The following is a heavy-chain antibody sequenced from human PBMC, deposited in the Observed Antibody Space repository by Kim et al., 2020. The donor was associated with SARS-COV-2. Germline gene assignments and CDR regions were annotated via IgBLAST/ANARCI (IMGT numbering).Heavy chain of an antibody. CDR2: ISWNSGSI. CDR3: AKAGHSRYVPPNGMDV. CDR1: GFTFDDYA. V-gene: IGHV3-9*01. J-gene: IGHJ6*02. D-gene: IGHD6-13*01. Sequence: GGSLRLSCAASGFTFDDYAMHWVRQAPGKGLEWVSGISWNSGSIGYADSVKGRFTISRDNAKNSLYLQMDSLRAEDTALYYCAKAGHSRYVPPNGMDVWGQGTTVTVSS.